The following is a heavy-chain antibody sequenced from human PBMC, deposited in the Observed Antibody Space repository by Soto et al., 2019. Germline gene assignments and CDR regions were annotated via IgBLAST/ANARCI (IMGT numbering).Heavy chain of an antibody. V-gene: IGHV3-23*01. CDR1: GFTFSSYA. CDR3: AKDGPFQLYSQTNYYYYYGMDV. CDR2: ISGSGGST. Sequence: PGGSLRLSCAASGFTFSSYAMSWVRQAPGKGLEWVSAISGSGGSTYYADSVKGRFTISRDNSKNTLYLQMNSLRAEDTAVYYCAKDGPFQLYSQTNYYYYYGMDVWGQGTTVTVSS. D-gene: IGHD3-16*02. J-gene: IGHJ6*02.